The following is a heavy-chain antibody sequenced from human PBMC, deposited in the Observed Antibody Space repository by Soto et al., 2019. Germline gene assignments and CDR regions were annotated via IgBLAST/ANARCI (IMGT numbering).Heavy chain of an antibody. V-gene: IGHV2-5*02. CDR2: IYWDDDK. CDR1: GFSLSTSGVG. CDR3: ALDRGSGYWFDP. D-gene: IGHD2-15*01. Sequence: QITLKESGPTLVKPTQTLTLTCTFSGFSLSTSGVGVGWIRQPPGKALEWLALIYWDDDKRYSPSLKSRLTITKDTSKSQVVLTMTNMDPVDTATYYCALDRGSGYWFDPWGQGTLVTVSS. J-gene: IGHJ5*02.